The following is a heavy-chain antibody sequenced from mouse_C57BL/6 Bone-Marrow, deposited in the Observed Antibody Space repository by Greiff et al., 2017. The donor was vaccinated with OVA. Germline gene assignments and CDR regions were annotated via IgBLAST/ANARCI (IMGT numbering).Heavy chain of an antibody. D-gene: IGHD1-1*01. CDR2: IYPRDGST. J-gene: IGHJ2*01. CDR3: ARWYYYGSSYLDY. V-gene: IGHV1-78*01. Sequence: VQRVESDAELVKPGASVKISCKVSGYTFTDHTIHWMKQRPEQGLEWIGYIYPRDGSTKYNEKFKGKATLTADKSSSTAYMQLNSLTSEDSAVYFCARWYYYGSSYLDYWGQGTTLTVSS. CDR1: GYTFTDHT.